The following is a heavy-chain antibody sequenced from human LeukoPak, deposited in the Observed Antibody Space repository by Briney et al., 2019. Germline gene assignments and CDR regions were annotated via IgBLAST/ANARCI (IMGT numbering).Heavy chain of an antibody. CDR1: GFTVSSNY. Sequence: GGSLRLSCAASGFTVSSNYMSWVRQAPGKGLEWVSVIYSGGSTYYADSVKGRFTISRDNSKNTLYLQMNSLRAEDTAVYYCAREPDYDILTGYSYWGQGTLVTVSS. J-gene: IGHJ4*02. D-gene: IGHD3-9*01. CDR2: IYSGGST. CDR3: AREPDYDILTGYSY. V-gene: IGHV3-66*02.